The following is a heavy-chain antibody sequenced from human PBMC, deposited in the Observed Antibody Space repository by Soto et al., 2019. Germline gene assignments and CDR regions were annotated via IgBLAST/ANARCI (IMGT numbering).Heavy chain of an antibody. D-gene: IGHD3-10*01. Sequence: WGSLRLSCAASGFAFSSFWMSWGGQAPGKGLEWVANIKQDGSEKYYVDSVKGRFTISRDNAKNSLYLQMNSLRAEDTAVYYCAVSLVRGVLNFYQYGTDVWGQGTTVTVSS. CDR2: IKQDGSEK. CDR1: GFAFSSFW. CDR3: AVSLVRGVLNFYQYGTDV. V-gene: IGHV3-7*05. J-gene: IGHJ6*02.